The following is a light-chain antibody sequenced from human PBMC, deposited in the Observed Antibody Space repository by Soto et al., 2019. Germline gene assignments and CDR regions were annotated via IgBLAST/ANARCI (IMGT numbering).Light chain of an antibody. V-gene: IGKV3-20*01. J-gene: IGKJ1*01. CDR3: QQYGSSPTWT. Sequence: ESVLTESPGTMSLSPGQRATLSCMAIQSISSNFLAWYQQKPGQAPRLLIYATSSRATGIPGRFSGSGSGTDFTLTISRLEPEDFAVYYCQQYGSSPTWTFGQGTNVDIK. CDR2: ATS. CDR1: QSISSNF.